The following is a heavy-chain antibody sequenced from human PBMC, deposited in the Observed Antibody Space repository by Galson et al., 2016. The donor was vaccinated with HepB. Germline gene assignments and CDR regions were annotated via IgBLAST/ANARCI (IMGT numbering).Heavy chain of an antibody. CDR2: ISYDGSNK. V-gene: IGHV3-30*18. CDR1: GFTFSSYG. CDR3: AKGYYDFWSGYYTYFHY. D-gene: IGHD3-3*01. J-gene: IGHJ4*02. Sequence: SLRLSCAASGFTFSSYGMHWVRQAPGKGLEWVAVISYDGSNKYYADSVKGRFTISRDNSKNTLYLQMNSLRAEDTAVYYCAKGYYDFWSGYYTYFHYWGQGTLVTVSS.